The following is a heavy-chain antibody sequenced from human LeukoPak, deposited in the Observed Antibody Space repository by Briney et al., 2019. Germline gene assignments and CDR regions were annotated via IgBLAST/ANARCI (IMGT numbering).Heavy chain of an antibody. Sequence: ASETLSLTCTVSGGSVSSGSYYWSWIRQPPGKGLEWIGYIYYSGSTNYNPSLKSRVTISVDTSKNQFSLKLSSVTAADTAVYYCAGTYYYDSSGYPSRLNAFDIWGQGTMVTVSS. V-gene: IGHV4-61*01. J-gene: IGHJ3*02. CDR2: IYYSGST. CDR3: AGTYYYDSSGYPSRLNAFDI. CDR1: GGSVSSGSYY. D-gene: IGHD3-22*01.